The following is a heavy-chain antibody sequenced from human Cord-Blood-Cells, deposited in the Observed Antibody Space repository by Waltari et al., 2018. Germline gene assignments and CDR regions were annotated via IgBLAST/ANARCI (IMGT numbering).Heavy chain of an antibody. CDR3: ARALIPAGYYYYYGMDV. J-gene: IGHJ6*02. V-gene: IGHV3-74*01. CDR2: INRDGSST. Sequence: EVQLVESGGGLVQPGGSLRLSCAASGFTFSSYWLHWVRQAPGKGLVLVSRINRDGSSTSYADSVKGRFTISRDNAKNTLYLQMNSLRAEDTAVYYCARALIPAGYYYYYGMDVWGQGTTVTVSS. D-gene: IGHD3-16*01. CDR1: GFTFSSYW.